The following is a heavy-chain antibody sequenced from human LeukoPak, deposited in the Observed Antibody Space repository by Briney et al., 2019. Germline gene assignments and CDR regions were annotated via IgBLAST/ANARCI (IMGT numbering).Heavy chain of an antibody. CDR2: ISAYNGNT. V-gene: IGHV1-18*01. Sequence: ASVKVSCKASGYTFTSYGISWVRQAPGQGLEWMGWISAYNGNTNYAQKLQGRVTMTTDTSTSTAYMELRSLRSDDTAVYYCARDRYPSSGYYYEDTFQVWGQGTMVTVSS. CDR1: GYTFTSYG. D-gene: IGHD3-22*01. CDR3: ARDRYPSSGYYYEDTFQV. J-gene: IGHJ3*01.